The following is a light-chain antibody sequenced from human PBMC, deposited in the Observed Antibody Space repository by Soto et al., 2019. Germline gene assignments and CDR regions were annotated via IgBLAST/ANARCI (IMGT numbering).Light chain of an antibody. CDR1: SSDVGSYNL. Sequence: QSALTQPASVSGSPGQSITISCTGTSSDVGSYNLVSWYQQHPGKAPKLMIYEVSKRPSGVSNRFSGSKSGNTASLTISGLQAEDEADYYGCSYAGSSTPFYVFGTGTKLTVL. J-gene: IGLJ1*01. CDR2: EVS. CDR3: CSYAGSSTPFYV. V-gene: IGLV2-23*02.